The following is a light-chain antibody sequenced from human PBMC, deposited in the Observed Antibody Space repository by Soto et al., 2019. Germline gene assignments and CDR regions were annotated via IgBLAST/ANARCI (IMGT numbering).Light chain of an antibody. V-gene: IGKV3-11*01. J-gene: IGKJ2*01. CDR1: QRVSTY. CDR2: DAS. CDR3: QQRSNWPGT. Sequence: IVVTQSPATLSLSPGERATLSCRASQRVSTYVAWFQHKLGQAPRLLIYDASYRAIGVPARFSGGGSGTDFTLTISSLEPEDFAVYYCQQRSNWPGTFGRGTKLDIK.